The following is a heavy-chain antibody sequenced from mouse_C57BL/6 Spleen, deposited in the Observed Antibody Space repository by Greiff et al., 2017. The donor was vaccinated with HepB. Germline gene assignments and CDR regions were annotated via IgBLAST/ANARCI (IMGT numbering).Heavy chain of an antibody. CDR1: GYSITSGYY. J-gene: IGHJ4*01. D-gene: IGHD1-1*01. CDR2: ISYDGSN. CDR3: AREGYYGSSYPSMDY. V-gene: IGHV3-6*01. Sequence: EVQLQQSGPGLVKPSQSLSLTCSVTGYSITSGYYWNWIRQFPGNKLEWMGYISYDGSNNYNPSLKNRISITRDTSKNQFFLKLNSVTTEDTATYYCAREGYYGSSYPSMDYWGQGTSVTVSS.